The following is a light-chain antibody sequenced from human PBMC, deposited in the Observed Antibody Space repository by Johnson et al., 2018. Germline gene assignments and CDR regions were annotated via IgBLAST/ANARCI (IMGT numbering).Light chain of an antibody. CDR2: ENN. CDR3: GTWASSLSSGNV. J-gene: IGLJ1*01. V-gene: IGLV1-51*02. CDR1: SSNIGNNY. Sequence: QSVLTQPPSVSAAPGQKVTISCSGSSSNIGNNYVSWYQQLPGTAPKLLIYENNKRPSGIPDRFSGSKSGTSATLGITGLQTGAEADYYCGTWASSLSSGNVFGTGTKVTFL.